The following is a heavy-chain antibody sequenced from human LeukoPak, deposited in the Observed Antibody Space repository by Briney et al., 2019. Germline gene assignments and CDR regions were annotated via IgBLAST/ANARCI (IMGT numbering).Heavy chain of an antibody. CDR2: IREDGSEA. Sequence: GGSLRLSCEASGFIFSNFWLSWVRQAPGKGLEWVANIREDGSEAYYVDFVKGRFTISRDNDKNSLHLQMNSLRVEDTAVYYCARVLYFRENSYAGPFDQWGQGTLVTVSS. J-gene: IGHJ4*02. V-gene: IGHV3-7*01. D-gene: IGHD5-18*01. CDR1: GFIFSNFW. CDR3: ARVLYFRENSYAGPFDQ.